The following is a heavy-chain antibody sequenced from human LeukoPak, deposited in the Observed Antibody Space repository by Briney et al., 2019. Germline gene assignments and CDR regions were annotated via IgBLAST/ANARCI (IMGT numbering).Heavy chain of an antibody. CDR3: AKGSGSSCYSPCDY. CDR1: GLTFRNYA. CDR2: IFANDGNT. V-gene: IGHV3-23*01. D-gene: IGHD2-15*01. Sequence: PGGSLRLSCAASGLTFRNYAMSWARQAPGKGLEWVSVIFANDGNTYYADAVKGRFTISRDNSKDTLYLQMDSLRAEDTAVYYCAKGSGSSCYSPCDYWGQGILVTVSS. J-gene: IGHJ4*02.